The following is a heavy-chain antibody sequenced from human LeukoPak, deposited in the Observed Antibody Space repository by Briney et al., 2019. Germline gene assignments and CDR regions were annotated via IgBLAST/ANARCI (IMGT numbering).Heavy chain of an antibody. J-gene: IGHJ4*02. V-gene: IGHV2-5*01. CDR1: GFSLSPSGVG. Sequence: SGPTLVKPTQTLTLTCTCSGFSLSPSGVGVGWIRQPPGKALEWLVLIYRNDDKRYTPSLKSRLTITKDTSKNQVVLTMTNMDPVDTATYFCARRKVGGNSVEFDYWGQGIMVTVSS. CDR3: ARRKVGGNSVEFDY. CDR2: IYRNDDK. D-gene: IGHD4-23*01.